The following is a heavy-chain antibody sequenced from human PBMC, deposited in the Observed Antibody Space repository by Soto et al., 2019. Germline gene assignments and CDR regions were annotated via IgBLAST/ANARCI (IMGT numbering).Heavy chain of an antibody. Sequence: QVQLQESGPGLVKPSQTLSLTCSLSGGSISSGDYSWSWIRQHPGKGLEWIGYIFYSGRTFYNPSLKSRVTMSIDASKNQFSLNLNSVTAADTAVYYCARDGDGYRAFAFWGQGTLVTVSS. D-gene: IGHD5-12*01. CDR2: IFYSGRT. J-gene: IGHJ4*02. V-gene: IGHV4-31*03. CDR1: GGSISSGDYS. CDR3: ARDGDGYRAFAF.